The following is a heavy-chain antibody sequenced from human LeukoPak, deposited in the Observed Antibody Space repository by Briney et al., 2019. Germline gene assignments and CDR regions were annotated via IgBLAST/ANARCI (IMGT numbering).Heavy chain of an antibody. J-gene: IGHJ4*02. D-gene: IGHD3-9*01. V-gene: IGHV3-66*01. Sequence: GGSLRLSCAASGFTDSRNYMNWVRHAPRKGLEWVAVIYSGGSKYYADSVKGRFTISRDDSKKTVYLQMNSLRAEDTAVYYCARESDILTGYSFDYWGQGTLVTVSS. CDR3: ARESDILTGYSFDY. CDR1: GFTDSRNY. CDR2: IYSGGSK.